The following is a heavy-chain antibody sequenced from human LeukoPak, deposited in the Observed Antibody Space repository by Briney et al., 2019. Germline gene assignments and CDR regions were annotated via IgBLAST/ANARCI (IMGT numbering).Heavy chain of an antibody. Sequence: GGSLRLSCAASGFTFNSYGMSWVRRAPGKGLEWVSGISGSGGTTYYADSVKGRFTMSRDNSKNTLYLQMNTLKAEDTAVYYCAKGSKNWYSGRLGEFDYWGQGTLVTVSS. CDR3: AKGSKNWYSGRLGEFDY. CDR2: ISGSGGTT. CDR1: GFTFNSYG. V-gene: IGHV3-23*01. J-gene: IGHJ4*02. D-gene: IGHD1-26*01.